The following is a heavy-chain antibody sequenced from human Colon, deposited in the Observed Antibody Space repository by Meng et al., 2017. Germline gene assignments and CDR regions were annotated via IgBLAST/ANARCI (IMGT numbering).Heavy chain of an antibody. CDR3: ARDRLDGSGTNNNGLDV. J-gene: IGHJ6*02. Sequence: GESLKISCAASGFSFSNYGMHWVRQAPGKGLEWVAIIWFDGNDKYYADSVKGRFTISRDNSNNTLYLQMNSLRAEDTAVYYCARDRLDGSGTNNNGLDVWGQGTTVTVSS. V-gene: IGHV3-33*01. CDR1: GFSFSNYG. D-gene: IGHD3-10*01. CDR2: IWFDGNDK.